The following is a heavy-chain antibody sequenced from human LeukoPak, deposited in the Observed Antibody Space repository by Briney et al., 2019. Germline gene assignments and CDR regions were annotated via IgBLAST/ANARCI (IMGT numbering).Heavy chain of an antibody. CDR3: AKDRRRDGSKARDLYYFDY. CDR1: GFTFSSYG. Sequence: GGSLRLSCAASGFTFSSYGMHWVRQAPGKGLEWVAFIRYDGSNKYYADSVKGRFTISRDNSKNTLYLQMNSLRAEDTAVYYCAKDRRRDGSKARDLYYFDYWGQGTLVTVSS. D-gene: IGHD5-24*01. V-gene: IGHV3-30*02. J-gene: IGHJ4*02. CDR2: IRYDGSNK.